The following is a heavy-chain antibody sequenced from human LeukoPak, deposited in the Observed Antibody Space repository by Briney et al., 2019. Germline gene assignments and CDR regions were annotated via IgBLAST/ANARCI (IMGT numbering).Heavy chain of an antibody. CDR2: INPNSGGT. D-gene: IGHD1-26*01. CDR3: ARGSIVGATFDYFDY. V-gene: IGHV1-2*02. CDR1: GYTFTGYY. Sequence: ASVKVSCKASGYTFTGYYIHWVRQAPGQGLEWMGWINPNSGGTNYAQKFQGRVTMTKDTSISTAYTDLSRLRSDDTAVYYCARGSIVGATFDYFDYWGQGTLVTVSS. J-gene: IGHJ4*02.